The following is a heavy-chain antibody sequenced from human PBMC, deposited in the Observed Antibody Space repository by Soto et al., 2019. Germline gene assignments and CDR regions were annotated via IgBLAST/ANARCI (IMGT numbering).Heavy chain of an antibody. CDR2: IVPIYRTA. Sequence: GPSVKVSGKASGGTCSSYRINWVRQAPGQGLEWVGGIVPIYRTADYAQKFQGRVTITADESARTPYMELRSLKSQDTAVYYCVRDSGATLSSSWGQGTLVTVSS. V-gene: IGHV1-69*13. J-gene: IGHJ4*02. D-gene: IGHD6-13*01. CDR3: VRDSGATLSSS. CDR1: GGTCSSYR.